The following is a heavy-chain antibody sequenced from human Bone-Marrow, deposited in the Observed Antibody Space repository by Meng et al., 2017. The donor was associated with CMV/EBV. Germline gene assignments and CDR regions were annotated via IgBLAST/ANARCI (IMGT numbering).Heavy chain of an antibody. J-gene: IGHJ4*02. CDR1: GFTLDDYA. CDR3: AKDIGFWSGFDY. V-gene: IGHV3-9*01. D-gene: IGHD3-3*01. Sequence: SLRLPCAASGFTLDDYAMHWVRQAPGKGREWVSGISWNSGSIGYAVSVKGRFTISRDNAKHSLYLQMYSLRAEDAALCSCAKDIGFWSGFDYWGQGTLVTVSS. CDR2: ISWNSGSI.